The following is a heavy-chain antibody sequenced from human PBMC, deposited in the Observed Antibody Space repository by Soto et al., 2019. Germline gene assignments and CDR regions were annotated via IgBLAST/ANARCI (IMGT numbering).Heavy chain of an antibody. D-gene: IGHD3-16*01. J-gene: IGHJ3*02. Sequence: PSETLSLTCTVSGGSIFSYYWSWIRQPPGKGLENIGYIYYSGSTNYNPSLKSRVTISVDMSKNQFSLNLASVTAADTAVYSCARGQNRGGSVFVIGAQGTLVT. CDR2: IYYSGST. CDR1: GGSIFSYY. V-gene: IGHV4-59*01. CDR3: ARGQNRGGSVFVI.